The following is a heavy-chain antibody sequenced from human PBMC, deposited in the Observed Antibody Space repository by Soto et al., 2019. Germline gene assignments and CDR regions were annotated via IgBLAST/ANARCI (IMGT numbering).Heavy chain of an antibody. CDR2: IIPMFGTP. CDR1: RGTFSNSG. D-gene: IGHD5-18*01. Sequence: QVQLVQSGAEVKKSGSSVRVSCQASRGTFSNSGFSWVRQAPGQGLEWMGGIIPMFGTPDYSEKFRGRATISADESTTTVYMQLNSLTLNDTAMYYCAREVAMAHEGFDYWGQGTLVTVSS. V-gene: IGHV1-69*01. J-gene: IGHJ4*02. CDR3: AREVAMAHEGFDY.